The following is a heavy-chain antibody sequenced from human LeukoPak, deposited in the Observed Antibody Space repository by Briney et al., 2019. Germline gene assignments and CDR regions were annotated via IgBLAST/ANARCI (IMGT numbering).Heavy chain of an antibody. CDR1: GFTVSSNY. V-gene: IGHV3-66*01. D-gene: IGHD5-18*01. CDR3: ARDQYSYAHAAH. J-gene: IGHJ4*02. Sequence: GGSLRLSCAASGFTVSSNYMTWVRQAPGKGLEWVSVIYSGGTTYYADSVKGRFTISRDNSKNTLHLQMNSLRAEDTAVYYCARDQYSYAHAAHWGQGTLVTVSS. CDR2: IYSGGTT.